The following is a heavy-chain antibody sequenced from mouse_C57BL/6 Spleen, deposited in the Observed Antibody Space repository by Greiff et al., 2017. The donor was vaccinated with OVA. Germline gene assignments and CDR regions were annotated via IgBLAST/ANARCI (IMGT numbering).Heavy chain of an antibody. CDR2: IYPGSGST. CDR3: ARHGSSSYYAMDY. V-gene: IGHV1-55*01. CDR1: GYTFTSYW. J-gene: IGHJ4*01. D-gene: IGHD1-1*01. Sequence: QVQLQQPGAELVKPGASVKMSCKASGYTFTSYWITWVKQRPGQGLEWIGDIYPGSGSTNYNEKFKSKATLTVDTSSSTAYMQLSSLTSEDSAVYYCARHGSSSYYAMDYWGQGTSVTVSS.